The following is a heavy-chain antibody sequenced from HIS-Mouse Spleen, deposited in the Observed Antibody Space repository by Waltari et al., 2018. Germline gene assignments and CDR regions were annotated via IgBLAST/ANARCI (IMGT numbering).Heavy chain of an antibody. D-gene: IGHD1-26*01. Sequence: QVQLVESGGGVVQPGRSLSLSCAASGFTFSSYGMPWVRQAPGKGLEWVAVISYDGSNKYYADSVKGRFTISRDNSKNTLYLQMNSLRAEDTAVYYCAKDRGSPLYFDYWGQGTLVTVSS. CDR3: AKDRGSPLYFDY. CDR2: ISYDGSNK. V-gene: IGHV3-30*18. J-gene: IGHJ4*02. CDR1: GFTFSSYG.